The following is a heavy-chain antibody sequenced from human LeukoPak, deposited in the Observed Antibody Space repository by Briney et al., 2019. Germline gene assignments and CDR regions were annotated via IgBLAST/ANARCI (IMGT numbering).Heavy chain of an antibody. CDR3: ARTLLGYSSGWYWYFDY. D-gene: IGHD6-19*01. CDR1: GYTFTSYG. Sequence: ASVKVSCKASGYTFTSYGISWVRQAPGQGLEWMGWISAYNGNTNYAQKLQGRVTMTTDTSTSTAYKELRSLRSDDTAMYYCARTLLGYSSGWYWYFDYWGQGTLVTVSS. J-gene: IGHJ4*02. V-gene: IGHV1-18*01. CDR2: ISAYNGNT.